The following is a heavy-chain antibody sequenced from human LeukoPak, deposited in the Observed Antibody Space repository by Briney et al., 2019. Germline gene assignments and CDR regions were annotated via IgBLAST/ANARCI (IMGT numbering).Heavy chain of an antibody. V-gene: IGHV4-59*08. CDR3: ARHGQDTGNFYAHFDY. CDR1: GGSIRTNY. CDR2: INYNGNT. D-gene: IGHD1-26*01. Sequence: SETLSLTCTVSGGSIRTNYWSWIRQTPGKGLEWIAYINYNGNTNSNPSLKSRVTISVDTSRSQFSLKLSSVTAADTAVYYCARHGQDTGNFYAHFDYWGQGILATVSS. J-gene: IGHJ4*02.